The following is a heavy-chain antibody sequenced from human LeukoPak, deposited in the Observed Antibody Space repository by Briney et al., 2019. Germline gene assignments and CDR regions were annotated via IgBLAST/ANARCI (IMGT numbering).Heavy chain of an antibody. D-gene: IGHD4-11*01. V-gene: IGHV3-23*01. J-gene: IGHJ6*02. Sequence: GGSLRLSCAASGFTFSSYAMSWVRQAPGKGLEWVSVISGSGGSTYYADSVKGRFTISRDNSKNTVHLQMNRLRAEDTAVYYCAKDLYSNYVFYYYGMDVWGQGTTVTVSS. CDR2: ISGSGGST. CDR3: AKDLYSNYVFYYYGMDV. CDR1: GFTFSSYA.